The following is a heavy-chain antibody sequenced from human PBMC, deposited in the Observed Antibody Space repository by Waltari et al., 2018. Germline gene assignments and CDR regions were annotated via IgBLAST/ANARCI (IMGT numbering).Heavy chain of an antibody. CDR3: ARDSSGYSSSWYDY. CDR1: GFTFSSYG. D-gene: IGHD6-13*01. CDR2: RWYDGSKK. Sequence: QVQLVESGGGVVQPGRSLRLSCAASGFTFSSYGMHWVRQAPGKGLEWVAVRWYDGSKKYYADSVKGRFTISRDNSKNTLYLQMNSLRAEDTAVYYCARDSSGYSSSWYDYWGQGTLVTVSS. V-gene: IGHV3-33*01. J-gene: IGHJ4*02.